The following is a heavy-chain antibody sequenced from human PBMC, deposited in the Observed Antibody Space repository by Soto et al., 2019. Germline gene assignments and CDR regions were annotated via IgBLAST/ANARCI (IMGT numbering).Heavy chain of an antibody. CDR1: GFTFSSYS. D-gene: IGHD3-3*01. CDR3: ARRARITIFGVVTCFDY. J-gene: IGHJ4*02. CDR2: ISSSSSTI. Sequence: LRLSCAASGFTFSSYSMNWVRQAPGKGLEWVSYISSSSSTIYYADSVKGRFTISRDNAKNSLYLQMNSLRDEDTAVYYCARRARITIFGVVTCFDYWGQGTLVT. V-gene: IGHV3-48*02.